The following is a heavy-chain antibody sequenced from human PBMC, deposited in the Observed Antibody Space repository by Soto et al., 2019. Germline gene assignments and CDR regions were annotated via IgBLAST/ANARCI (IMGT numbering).Heavy chain of an antibody. CDR2: IYYSGST. D-gene: IGHD6-19*01. Sequence: KPSETLSLTCTVSGGSISSYYWSWIRQPPGKGLEWIGYIYYSGSTNYNPSLKSRVTISVDTSKNQFSLKLSSVTAADTAVYYCARDPSVSGWYYYYGMDVWGQGTTVTVSS. CDR3: ARDPSVSGWYYYYGMDV. CDR1: GGSISSYY. V-gene: IGHV4-59*01. J-gene: IGHJ6*02.